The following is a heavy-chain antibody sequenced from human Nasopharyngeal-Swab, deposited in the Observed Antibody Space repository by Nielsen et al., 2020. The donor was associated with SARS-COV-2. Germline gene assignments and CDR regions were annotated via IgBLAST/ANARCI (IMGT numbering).Heavy chain of an antibody. D-gene: IGHD3-22*01. CDR2: ISSSGSTR. J-gene: IGHJ3*02. CDR3: ARGNYYDSSGYYYVAFDI. V-gene: IGHV3-48*03. Sequence: VRQAPGKGLERVSYISSSGSTRYYADSVKGRFTISRDNAKNSLYLQMNSLRAEDTAVYYCARGNYYDSSGYYYVAFDIWGQGTMVTVSS.